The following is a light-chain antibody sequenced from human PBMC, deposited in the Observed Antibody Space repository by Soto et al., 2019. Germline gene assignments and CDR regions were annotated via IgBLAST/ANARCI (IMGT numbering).Light chain of an antibody. Sequence: QSSLTQPASVSGSPGQSITISCTGTSSDVGSYNLGSWYQQHPGKAPKLMIYEGSKRPSGVSNRFSGSKSGNTASLTISGLQAEDEADYYCCSYAGSSPYVFGTGTKLTVL. CDR3: CSYAGSSPYV. CDR1: SSDVGSYNL. CDR2: EGS. V-gene: IGLV2-23*01. J-gene: IGLJ1*01.